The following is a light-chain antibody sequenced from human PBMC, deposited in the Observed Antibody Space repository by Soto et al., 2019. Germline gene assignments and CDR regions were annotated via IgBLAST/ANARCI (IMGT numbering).Light chain of an antibody. Sequence: EIVLTQSPATLSLSPGERATLSCRASQSVSSNLAWYRQKPGQAPRLLVYGASTRATGIPARFSGSGSGTEFTLTISSLQSEDFAVYYCQQYNNWPLTWTFGQGTKVDIK. CDR3: QQYNNWPLTWT. CDR2: GAS. V-gene: IGKV3-15*01. J-gene: IGKJ1*01. CDR1: QSVSSN.